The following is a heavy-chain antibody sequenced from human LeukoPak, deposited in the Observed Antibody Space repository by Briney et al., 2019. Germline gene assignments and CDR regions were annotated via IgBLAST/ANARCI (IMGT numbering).Heavy chain of an antibody. D-gene: IGHD6-19*01. CDR2: IYYSGST. Sequence: SETLSLTCTVSGGSISSSSYYWSWIRQPPGKGLEWIGYIYYSGSTNYNPSLKSRVTISVDTSKNQFSLKLSSVTAADTAVYYCARGGAGPFDYWGQGTLVTVSS. CDR3: ARGGAGPFDY. J-gene: IGHJ4*02. V-gene: IGHV4-61*01. CDR1: GGSISSSSYY.